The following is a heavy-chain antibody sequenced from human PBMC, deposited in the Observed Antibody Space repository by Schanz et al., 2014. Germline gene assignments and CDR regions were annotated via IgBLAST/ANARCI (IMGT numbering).Heavy chain of an antibody. CDR3: TRLPRASPNAFDA. CDR2: IMPLRGIG. V-gene: IGHV1-69*02. J-gene: IGHJ6*02. D-gene: IGHD5-12*01. CDR1: GYTFNNYT. Sequence: QVLQVQSGSELKKPGTSVKVSCKASGYTFNNYTYVMIWVRQAPVHGLEGLGTIMPLRGIGNNAWKFQDRHTITADESMNITCMELSSPATEDTALYYCTRLPRASPNAFDASGQGTTVTVSS.